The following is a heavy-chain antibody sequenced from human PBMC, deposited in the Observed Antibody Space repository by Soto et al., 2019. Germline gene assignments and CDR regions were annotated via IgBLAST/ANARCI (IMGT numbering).Heavy chain of an antibody. Sequence: PGGSLRLSCAASGFTFSSYRMHWVRQAPGKGLVWVSRINSDGSSTSYADSVKGRFTISRDNAKNTLYLQMNSLRAEDTAVYYCARDSPSYYYGSGSYPPSFDIWGQGTMVTVSS. CDR2: INSDGSST. CDR1: GFTFSSYR. D-gene: IGHD3-10*01. CDR3: ARDSPSYYYGSGSYPPSFDI. J-gene: IGHJ3*02. V-gene: IGHV3-74*01.